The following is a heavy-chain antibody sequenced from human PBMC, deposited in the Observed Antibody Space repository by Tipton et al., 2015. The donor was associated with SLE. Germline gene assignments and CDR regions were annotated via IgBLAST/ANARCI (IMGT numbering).Heavy chain of an antibody. CDR1: GYTLTELS. J-gene: IGHJ3*02. CDR3: ATSPALKAAFDI. V-gene: IGHV1-24*01. CDR2: FDPEDGET. Sequence: QSGPEVKKPGASVKVSCKVSGYTLTELSMHWVRQAPGKGPEWMGGFDPEDGETIYAQKFQGRVTMTEDTSTDTAYMELSSLRSEDTAVYYCATSPALKAAFDIWGQGTMVTVSS.